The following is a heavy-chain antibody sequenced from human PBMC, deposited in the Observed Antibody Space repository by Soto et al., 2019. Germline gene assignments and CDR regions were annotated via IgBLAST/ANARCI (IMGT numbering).Heavy chain of an antibody. CDR1: GFTISGNY. CDR3: ATGLTLPVRPSFDT. V-gene: IGHV3-53*01. Sequence: EVQLVESGGGLIQPGGSLRLSCAASGFTISGNYITWVRQAPGKGLEWVSVIFSGDNTYYSDSVKGRFTISRDNSKNTVYLQMNRLRGDDTAVYFCATGLTLPVRPSFDTWCQGTLLTVSS. D-gene: IGHD2-21*02. CDR2: IFSGDNT. J-gene: IGHJ5*02.